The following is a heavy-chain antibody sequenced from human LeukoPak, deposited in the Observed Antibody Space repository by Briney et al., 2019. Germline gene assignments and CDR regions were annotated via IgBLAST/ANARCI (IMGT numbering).Heavy chain of an antibody. CDR2: IYYSGST. Sequence: PSETLSLTCSVSRGSISSNYWGWIRQPPGKGLDWIGYIYYSGSTNYNPSLKSRVTISVDTSRNQVSLKLSSVTAADTAVYYCARGPSSTYYDFWSGSSFRLSGWFDPWGQGTLVTVSS. CDR1: RGSISSNY. D-gene: IGHD3-3*01. CDR3: ARGPSSTYYDFWSGSSFRLSGWFDP. J-gene: IGHJ5*02. V-gene: IGHV4-59*01.